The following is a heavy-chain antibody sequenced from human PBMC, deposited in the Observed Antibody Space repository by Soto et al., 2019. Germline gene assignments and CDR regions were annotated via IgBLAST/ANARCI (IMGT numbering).Heavy chain of an antibody. CDR2: IYHSGST. V-gene: IGHV4-30-2*01. CDR3: ARGNHRWLQLWYFDL. J-gene: IGHJ2*01. CDR1: GGSISSGGYS. D-gene: IGHD5-12*01. Sequence: TLSLTWAVSGGSISSGGYSWSWIRQPPGKGLEWIGYIYHSGSTYYNPSLKSRVTISVDRSKNQFSLKLSSVTAADTAVYYCARGNHRWLQLWYFDLWGRGTLVTV.